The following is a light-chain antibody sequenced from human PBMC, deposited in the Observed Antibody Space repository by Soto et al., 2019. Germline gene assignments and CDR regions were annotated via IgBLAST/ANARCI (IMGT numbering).Light chain of an antibody. Sequence: QPVLTQSPSASASLGASVKLTCTLSSGHSSYAIAWHQQQPEKGPRYLMKLNSDDSHSKGDGIPDRFSGSSSGAERYLTISSLQSEDEADYYCQTWGTGTHVFGTGTKLTVL. CDR3: QTWGTGTHV. J-gene: IGLJ1*01. CDR2: LNSDDSH. V-gene: IGLV4-69*01. CDR1: SGHSSYA.